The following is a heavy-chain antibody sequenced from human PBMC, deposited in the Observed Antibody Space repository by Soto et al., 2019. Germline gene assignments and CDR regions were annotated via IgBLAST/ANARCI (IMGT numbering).Heavy chain of an antibody. J-gene: IGHJ6*02. CDR1: GGSISSSSYY. V-gene: IGHV4-39*01. D-gene: IGHD5-18*01. CDR3: ASQTRGYSYGFTGMDV. Sequence: QLQLQESGPGLVKPSETLSLTCTVSGGSISSSSYYWGWIRQPPGKGLEWIGSFYYSGNTYYNPSLKRRVTISVDTSKNQFSLKLTSVTAADTAVYSCASQTRGYSYGFTGMDVWGQGTTVTVSS. CDR2: FYYSGNT.